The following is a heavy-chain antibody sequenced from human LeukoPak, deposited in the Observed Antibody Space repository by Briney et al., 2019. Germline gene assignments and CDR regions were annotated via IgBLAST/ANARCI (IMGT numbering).Heavy chain of an antibody. D-gene: IGHD3-22*01. J-gene: IGHJ3*02. V-gene: IGHV4-34*01. CDR2: INHSGST. CDR1: GGSFSGYY. CDR3: ARNPSYYYDSSGYSDAFDI. Sequence: SETLSLTCAVYGGSFSGYYWSWIRQPPGKGLEWIGEINHSGSTNYNPSLKSRVTISVDTSKNQFSLKLSSVTAADTAVYYCARNPSYYYDSSGYSDAFDIWGQGTMVTVSS.